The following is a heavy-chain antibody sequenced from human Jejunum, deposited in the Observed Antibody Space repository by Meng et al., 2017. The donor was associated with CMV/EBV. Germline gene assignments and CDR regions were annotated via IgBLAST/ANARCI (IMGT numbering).Heavy chain of an antibody. J-gene: IGHJ4*02. Sequence: SGGSFSSTSYHWSWVRQSPGKGLEWVGSISYTGSTYYNPSLERRLTISVDRSKNQFSLRLTTATAADAAVYYCVRVDTMTTFLLDSWGPGTLVTVSS. D-gene: IGHD4-11*01. CDR3: VRVDTMTTFLLDS. CDR2: ISYTGST. V-gene: IGHV4-39*07. CDR1: GGSFSSTSYH.